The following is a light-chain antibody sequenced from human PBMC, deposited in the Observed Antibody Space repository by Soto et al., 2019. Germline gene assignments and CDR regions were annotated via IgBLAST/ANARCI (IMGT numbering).Light chain of an antibody. Sequence: DIQMTQSPSTLSASVGDRVTITCRASQSISSWLAWYQQKPGEAPKLLIYKASTLKSGVPSRFGGSGSGTEFTLTISSLQPDDFATYYCQHYNSYSEAFGQGTKVDIK. CDR3: QHYNSYSEA. CDR2: KAS. V-gene: IGKV1-5*03. CDR1: QSISSW. J-gene: IGKJ1*01.